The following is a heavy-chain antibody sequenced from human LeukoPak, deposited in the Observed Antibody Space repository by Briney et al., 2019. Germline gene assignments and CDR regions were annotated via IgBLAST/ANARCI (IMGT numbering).Heavy chain of an antibody. CDR3: AKDEKGPSKDWGLSAFDI. J-gene: IGHJ3*02. D-gene: IGHD7-27*01. V-gene: IGHV3-30*18. CDR2: ISYDGSNK. Sequence: PGGSLRLSCAASGFTFSSYGMHWVRQAPGEGLEWVAVISYDGSNKYYADSVKGRFTISRDNSKNTLYLQMNSLSAEDTAVYYCAKDEKGPSKDWGLSAFDIWGQGTMVTVSS. CDR1: GFTFSSYG.